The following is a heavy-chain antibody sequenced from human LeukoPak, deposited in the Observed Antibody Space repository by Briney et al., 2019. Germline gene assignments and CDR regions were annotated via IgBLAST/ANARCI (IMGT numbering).Heavy chain of an antibody. CDR2: IKQDGSEK. J-gene: IGHJ4*02. V-gene: IGHV3-7*01. CDR1: GFTFSSYW. Sequence: GGSLRLSCAASGFTFSSYWMSWGRQAPGKGLEWVANIKQDGSEKNYVDSVKGRFTISRDNAKNSLYLQMNSLRAEDTAVYYCARAGGGVWFDYWGQGTLVTVSS. CDR3: ARAGGGVWFDY. D-gene: IGHD3-16*01.